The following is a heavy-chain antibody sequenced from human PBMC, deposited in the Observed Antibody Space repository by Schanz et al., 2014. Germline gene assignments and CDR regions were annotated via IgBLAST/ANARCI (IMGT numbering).Heavy chain of an antibody. CDR1: GFTFSSYD. CDR2: IGADGTTT. D-gene: IGHD3-10*01. V-gene: IGHV3-NL1*01. Sequence: QVQLVESGGGVVQPGRSLRLSCVASGFTFSSYDVFWVRQAPGKGLEWVSVIGADGTTTYYADSVKGRFTISRDNSKNTLYLQMNSLRAEDTAVYYCAKGRFGELSAFDIWGQGTMVTVSS. J-gene: IGHJ3*02. CDR3: AKGRFGELSAFDI.